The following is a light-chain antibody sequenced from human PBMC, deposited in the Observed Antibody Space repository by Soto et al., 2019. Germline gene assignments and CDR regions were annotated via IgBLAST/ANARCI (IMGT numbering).Light chain of an antibody. CDR2: GNS. V-gene: IGLV1-40*01. CDR3: HSYDSSLRVV. J-gene: IGLJ2*01. Sequence: QSVLTQPPSVSGAPGQRVTISCTGSSSNIGAGHDVHWYQQLPGTAPKLLIYGNSNRPSGVPDRFSGSKSGTSASLAITGLQAEDEADYYCHSYDSSLRVVFGGGTKLTVL. CDR1: SSNIGAGHD.